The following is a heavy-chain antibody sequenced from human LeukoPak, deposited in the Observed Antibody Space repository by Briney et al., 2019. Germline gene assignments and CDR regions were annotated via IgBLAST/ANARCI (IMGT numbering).Heavy chain of an antibody. CDR2: IYPGDSDT. D-gene: IGHD4-11*01. V-gene: IGHV5-51*01. CDR3: ARLAGGSKSPFYY. Sequence: GESLNISCKASGYSFTSYWIGWVRQMPGKGLECLGIIYPGDSDTRYSPSFQGQVTISADKSITTAYLKWSSLKASDTAMYYCARLAGGSKSPFYYWGQGTLVTVSS. CDR1: GYSFTSYW. J-gene: IGHJ4*02.